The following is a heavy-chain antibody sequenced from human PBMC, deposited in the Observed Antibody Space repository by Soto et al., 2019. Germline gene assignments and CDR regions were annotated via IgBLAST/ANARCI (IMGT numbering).Heavy chain of an antibody. Sequence: EVQLVESGGGLVQPGGSLRLSCAASGFTVSSNYMSWVRQAPGKGLEWVSVIYSGGSAYYADSVKGRFTISRDNSKNTLYLHMNSLRAEDTALYYCARHGYSYGWGYFDYWGQGTLVTVSS. CDR2: IYSGGSA. CDR1: GFTVSSNY. D-gene: IGHD5-18*01. J-gene: IGHJ4*02. V-gene: IGHV3-66*04. CDR3: ARHGYSYGWGYFDY.